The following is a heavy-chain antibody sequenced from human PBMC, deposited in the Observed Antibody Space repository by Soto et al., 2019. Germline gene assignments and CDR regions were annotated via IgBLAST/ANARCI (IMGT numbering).Heavy chain of an antibody. CDR1: GYTFTGYY. Sequence: ASVKVSCKASGYTFTGYYMHWVRQAPGQGLEWMGWINPNSGGTNYAQRFQGWVTMTRDTSISTAYMELSRLRSDDTAVYYCARSLLNWNYGMDVWGQGTTVTVSS. CDR3: ARSLLNWNYGMDV. J-gene: IGHJ6*02. D-gene: IGHD1-20*01. V-gene: IGHV1-2*04. CDR2: INPNSGGT.